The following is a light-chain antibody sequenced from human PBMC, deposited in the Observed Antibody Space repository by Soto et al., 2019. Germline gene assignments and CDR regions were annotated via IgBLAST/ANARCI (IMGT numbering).Light chain of an antibody. CDR2: DVS. CDR1: SDDVGTYNY. Sequence: QSALTQPASVSGSPGQSITVSCTGTSDDVGTYNYVSWYQQHPGKAPKLIIYDVSYRPSGVSNRFSGSKSGNTASLTISGLQAEDEVDYYCSSYTSISTVVFGGGTKLTVL. J-gene: IGLJ2*01. CDR3: SSYTSISTVV. V-gene: IGLV2-14*03.